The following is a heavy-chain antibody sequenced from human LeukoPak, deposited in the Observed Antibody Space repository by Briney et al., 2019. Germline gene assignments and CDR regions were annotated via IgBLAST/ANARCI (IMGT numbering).Heavy chain of an antibody. CDR2: INPNNGGT. Sequence: ASVKVSCKASGYTVTGYYLHWVRQAPGQGLEWMGWINPNNGGTNYAQTFKGRVTLTKDTSASTAYMELNRLKSDDTAMCYCAKNGAPGPHYYYMEVWGKGTAVTVSS. CDR1: GYTVTGYY. J-gene: IGHJ6*03. V-gene: IGHV1-2*02. D-gene: IGHD2-8*01. CDR3: AKNGAPGPHYYYMEV.